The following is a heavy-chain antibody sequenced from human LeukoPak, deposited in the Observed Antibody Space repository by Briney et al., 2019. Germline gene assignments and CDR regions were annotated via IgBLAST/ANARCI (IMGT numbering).Heavy chain of an antibody. V-gene: IGHV3-74*03. Sequence: PGRSLRLSCAASGFTFSNYWMHWVRQAPGKGLVWVSRINNGGSRTMYADSVKGRFTISRDNARNTLYLQMNSLRAEDTAIYYCATGGSDSSDYFFGFYWGQGTLVTVSS. CDR2: INNGGSRT. J-gene: IGHJ4*02. D-gene: IGHD3-22*01. CDR3: ATGGSDSSDYFFGFY. CDR1: GFTFSNYW.